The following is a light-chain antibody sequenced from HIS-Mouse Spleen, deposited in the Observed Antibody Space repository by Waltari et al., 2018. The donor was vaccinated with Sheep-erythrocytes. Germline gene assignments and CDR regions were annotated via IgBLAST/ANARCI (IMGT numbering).Light chain of an antibody. CDR1: QSVLYSSNNKNY. J-gene: IGKJ4*01. CDR3: QQYYSTLT. Sequence: DIVMTQSPDSLVVSLGERATINCKSSQSVLYSSNNKNYLAWYQQKPGQPSKLLIYWASTRESGVPDRFSGSGSGTDFTLTISSLQAEDVAVYYCQQYYSTLTFGGGTKVEIK. V-gene: IGKV4-1*01. CDR2: WAS.